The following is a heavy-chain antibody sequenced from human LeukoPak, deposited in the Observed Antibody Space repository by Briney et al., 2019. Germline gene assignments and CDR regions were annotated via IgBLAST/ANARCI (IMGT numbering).Heavy chain of an antibody. V-gene: IGHV3-23*01. CDR2: ISGSGGRT. D-gene: IGHD3/OR15-3a*01. CDR3: AKDVDYQKLEH. Sequence: PGGSLRLSCAASGFTFSSYAMSWVRQAPGKGLEWVSAISGSGGRTYYADSVKGRFTISRDTSKNTLYLQMNSLRAEDTAVYYCAKDVDYQKLEHWGQGTLVTVSS. J-gene: IGHJ4*02. CDR1: GFTFSSYA.